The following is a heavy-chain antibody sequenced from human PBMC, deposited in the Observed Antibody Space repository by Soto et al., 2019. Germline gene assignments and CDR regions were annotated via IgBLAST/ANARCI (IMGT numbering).Heavy chain of an antibody. Sequence: SCKASGYTFTTFGISWVRQAPGQGLEWVGWISAYNGNTNYAQKLQGRVTMTTDTSTSTAYMELRSLRSDDAAVYYCARFNYYYYGMDVWGQGTTVTVSS. CDR1: GYTFTTFG. V-gene: IGHV1-18*01. CDR3: ARFNYYYYGMDV. CDR2: ISAYNGNT. J-gene: IGHJ6*02.